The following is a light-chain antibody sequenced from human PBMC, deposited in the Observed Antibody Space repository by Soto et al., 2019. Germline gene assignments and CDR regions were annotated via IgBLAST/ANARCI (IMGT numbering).Light chain of an antibody. CDR2: SNN. CDR1: SSNIGSNT. CDR3: AAWDDSLNVLYV. V-gene: IGLV1-44*01. J-gene: IGLJ1*01. Sequence: QSVLTQPPSASGTLGQRVTISCSGSSSNIGSNTVNWYQQLPGTAPKLLIYSNNQRPSGVPDRFSGSKSGTSASLAISGLQSEDEADYYCAAWDDSLNVLYVFGTGTKVTVL.